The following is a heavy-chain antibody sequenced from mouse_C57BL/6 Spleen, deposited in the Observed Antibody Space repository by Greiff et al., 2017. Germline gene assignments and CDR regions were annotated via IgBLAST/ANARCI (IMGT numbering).Heavy chain of an antibody. CDR3: ARGPIYYYVAY. J-gene: IGHJ2*01. D-gene: IGHD1-1*01. Sequence: QVHVKQSGAELVKPGASVKMSCKASGYTFTSYWITWVKQRPGQGLEWIGDIYPGSGSTNYNEKFKSKATLTVDTSSSTAYMQLSSLTSEDSAGYYCARGPIYYYVAYWGQGTTLTVSS. CDR1: GYTFTSYW. CDR2: IYPGSGST. V-gene: IGHV1-55*01.